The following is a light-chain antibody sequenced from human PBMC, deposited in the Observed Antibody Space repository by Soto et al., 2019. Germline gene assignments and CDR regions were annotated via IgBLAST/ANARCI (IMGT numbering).Light chain of an antibody. CDR2: EVS. CDR1: RSDVGTYNY. Sequence: SALTQPASVSGSPGQSITISCTGARSDVGTYNYVSWYQQHPGKAPKLMIYEVSNRPSGVSNRFSGSKYGNTASLTISGLQAEDEADYYCSSYTASSALVIFGGGTKVTVL. V-gene: IGLV2-14*01. J-gene: IGLJ2*01. CDR3: SSYTASSALVI.